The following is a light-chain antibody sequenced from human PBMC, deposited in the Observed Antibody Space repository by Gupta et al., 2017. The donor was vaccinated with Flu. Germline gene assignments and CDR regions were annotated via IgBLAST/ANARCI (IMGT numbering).Light chain of an antibody. V-gene: IGKV3-20*01. CDR1: QLFSSSY. CDR2: CAS. Sequence: ETALTQAPGLVSLSPGDRDTLPCMACQLFSSSYLAWYQQKPGQAPRLLLYCASSRATGIPDRFSGSGSGTDFTLTISRLEAEDVAVYYCQQYGSSPRTFGQGTKVEIK. CDR3: QQYGSSPRT. J-gene: IGKJ1*01.